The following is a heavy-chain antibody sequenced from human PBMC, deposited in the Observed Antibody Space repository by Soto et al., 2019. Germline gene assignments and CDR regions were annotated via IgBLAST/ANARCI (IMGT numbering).Heavy chain of an antibody. Sequence: SGPTLVNPTQTLTLACTFSGFSLSTSGVGVGWIRQPPGKALEWLALIYWNDDKRYSPSLKSRLNITKDTSKNQVVLTMTNMDPVETATYYSAHGRPSPFFVCSSIPRNNRFDPRGQGTLITLSS. D-gene: IGHD6-13*01. CDR3: AHGRPSPFFVCSSIPRNNRFDP. CDR1: GFSLSTSGVG. J-gene: IGHJ5*02. V-gene: IGHV2-5*01. CDR2: IYWNDDK.